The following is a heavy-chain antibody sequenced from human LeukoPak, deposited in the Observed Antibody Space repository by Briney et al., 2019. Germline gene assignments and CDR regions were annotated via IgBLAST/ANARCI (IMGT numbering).Heavy chain of an antibody. J-gene: IGHJ4*01. CDR1: GFTFSSYS. D-gene: IGHD6-25*01. CDR3: AREWSSGITAAAPDY. V-gene: IGHV3-21*01. CDR2: ISSSSSYI. Sequence: PGGSLRLSCAASGFTFSSYSMNWVRQAPGKGLEWVSSISSSSSYIYYADSVKGRFTISRDNAKNSLYLQMNSLRAEDTAVYYCAREWSSGITAAAPDYWGQGTLVTVSS.